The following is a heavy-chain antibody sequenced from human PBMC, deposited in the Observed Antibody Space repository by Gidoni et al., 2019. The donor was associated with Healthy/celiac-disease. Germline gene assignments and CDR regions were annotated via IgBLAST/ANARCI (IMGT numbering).Heavy chain of an antibody. V-gene: IGHV1-69*01. J-gene: IGHJ4*02. D-gene: IGHD6-6*01. CDR3: ARVAEAALLGSFDY. CDR2: IIPIFGTA. Sequence: VQLVQAGAEVKKPGSSVKVSCKASGGTFSSYAISWVRQAPGQGLEWMGGIIPIFGTANYAQKFQGRVTITADESTSTAYMELSSRRSEDTAVYYCARVAEAALLGSFDYWGQGTLVTVSS. CDR1: GGTFSSYA.